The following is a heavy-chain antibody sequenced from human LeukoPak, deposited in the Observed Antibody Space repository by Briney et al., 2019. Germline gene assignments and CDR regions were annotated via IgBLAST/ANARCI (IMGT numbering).Heavy chain of an antibody. CDR1: GFTFDNYG. D-gene: IGHD3-10*01. CDR2: IRYDGSNK. Sequence: GGSLRLSCAASGFTFDNYGINWVRQAPGKGLEWVAFIRYDGSNKYYADSVKGRFTISRDNSKNTLYLQMNSLRAEDTAVYYCAKDRAVRGPNWFDPWGQGTLVTVSS. CDR3: AKDRAVRGPNWFDP. V-gene: IGHV3-30*02. J-gene: IGHJ5*02.